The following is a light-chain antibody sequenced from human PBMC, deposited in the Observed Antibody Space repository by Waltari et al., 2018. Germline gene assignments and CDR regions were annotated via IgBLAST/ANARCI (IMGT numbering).Light chain of an antibody. Sequence: HSALTQPASVSGSPGKSSTISCTGTSSDDGGYNYVSLYQQHPGKAPKRMIYDVSKRPSGVSNRFSCAKSGHTASLPISGLQAEAAADYYCSSYTSRSTLVFGGGTKLTVL. CDR2: DVS. CDR1: SSDDGGYNY. V-gene: IGLV2-14*01. CDR3: SSYTSRSTLV. J-gene: IGLJ2*01.